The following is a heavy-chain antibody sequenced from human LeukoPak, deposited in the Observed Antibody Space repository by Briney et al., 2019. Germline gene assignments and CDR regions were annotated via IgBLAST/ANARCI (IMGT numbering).Heavy chain of an antibody. CDR3: ARDPYGDYSSAYYYYYMDV. CDR2: ISSSSSYI. V-gene: IGHV3-21*01. Sequence: GGSLRLSCAASGFTFSSYSMNWVRQAPGKGLEWVSSISSSSSYIYYADSVKGRFTISRDNAKNSLYLQMNSLRAEDTAVYYCARDPYGDYSSAYYYYYMDVWGKGTTVTASS. CDR1: GFTFSSYS. J-gene: IGHJ6*03. D-gene: IGHD4-17*01.